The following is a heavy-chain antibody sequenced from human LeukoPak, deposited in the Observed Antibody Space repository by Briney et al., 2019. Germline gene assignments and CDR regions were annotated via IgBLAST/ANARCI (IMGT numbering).Heavy chain of an antibody. CDR2: ISYDGSNR. CDR1: GFTFSSYA. CDR3: VRLTAAGRRTDFDY. Sequence: SGGSLRLSCAASGFTFSSYAMHRVRQAPGKGLEWVAAISYDGSNRYYADSVKGRFTISRDNSKNTLYLQMNSLRTEDTAVYYCVRLTAAGRRTDFDYWGQGTLVTVSS. D-gene: IGHD6-13*01. V-gene: IGHV3-30*04. J-gene: IGHJ4*02.